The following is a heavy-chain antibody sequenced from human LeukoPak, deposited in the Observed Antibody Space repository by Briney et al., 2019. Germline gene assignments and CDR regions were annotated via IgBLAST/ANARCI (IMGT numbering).Heavy chain of an antibody. CDR2: TSPDGSVV. CDR3: ARDPLFGALDI. CDR1: GFSFNSYF. Sequence: PGGSLRLSCAASGFSFNSYFIAWVRRAPGKGLEWVADTSPDGSVVSYVDSVKGRFTISRDNARNSLFLHMNSLGVDDTAIYYRARDPLFGALDIWGQGTMFTVSS. V-gene: IGHV3-7*01. D-gene: IGHD3-10*02. J-gene: IGHJ3*02.